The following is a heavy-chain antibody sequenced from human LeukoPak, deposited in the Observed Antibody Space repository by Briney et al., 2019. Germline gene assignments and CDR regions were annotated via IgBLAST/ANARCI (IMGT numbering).Heavy chain of an antibody. CDR3: ASRTLYGSGPTAFDY. CDR1: GFTFSDYY. D-gene: IGHD3-10*01. J-gene: IGHJ4*02. CDR2: ISSSGSTI. V-gene: IGHV3-11*01. Sequence: SGGSLRLSCAASGFTFSDYYMSWIRQAPGKGLEWVSYISSSGSTIYYADSVKGRFTISRDNAKNSLYLQMNSLRAEDTAVYYCASRTLYGSGPTAFDYWGQGTLVTVSS.